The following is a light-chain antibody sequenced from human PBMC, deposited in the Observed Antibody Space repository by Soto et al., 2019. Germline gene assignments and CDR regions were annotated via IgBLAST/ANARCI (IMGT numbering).Light chain of an antibody. V-gene: IGKV3-20*01. CDR3: QQYGSSPQT. Sequence: EIVLTQSPGALSLSPGERATLSCRASQSVSNSYLAWYQQKPGQAPRLLIYGASSRATGMPDRFSGSGSGTDFTLTISRLEPEDFAVYYCQQYGSSPQTFGQGTRLEIK. J-gene: IGKJ5*01. CDR2: GAS. CDR1: QSVSNSY.